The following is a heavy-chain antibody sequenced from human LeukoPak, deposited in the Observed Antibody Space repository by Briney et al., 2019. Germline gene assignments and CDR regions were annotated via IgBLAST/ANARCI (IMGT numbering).Heavy chain of an antibody. CDR2: IYYSGST. V-gene: IGHV4-39*07. CDR1: GGSISSSSYY. J-gene: IGHJ6*03. D-gene: IGHD5-18*01. Sequence: SSETLSLTCTVSGGSISSSSYYWGWIRQPPGKGLEWIGSIYYSGSTYYNPSLKSRVTISVDTSKNQFSLKLSSVTAADTAVYYCARGLFNTGYYYYMDVWGKGTTVTVSS. CDR3: ARGLFNTGYYYYMDV.